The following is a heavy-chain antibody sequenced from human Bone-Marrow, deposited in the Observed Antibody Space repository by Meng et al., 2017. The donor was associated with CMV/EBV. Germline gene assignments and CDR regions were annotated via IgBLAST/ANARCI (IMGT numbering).Heavy chain of an antibody. V-gene: IGHV3-23*01. J-gene: IGHJ5*02. Sequence: GGSLRLSSAVSGFTFSSFAMSWVRQAPGKGLEWVSSINGGGGNTNYADSVRGRFTISRDNSRNTLYLQMNSLRAEDPAVYYCARERWGVGNWFDPWGQGTLVTVSS. CDR3: ARERWGVGNWFDP. CDR2: INGGGGNT. CDR1: GFTFSSFA. D-gene: IGHD5-24*01.